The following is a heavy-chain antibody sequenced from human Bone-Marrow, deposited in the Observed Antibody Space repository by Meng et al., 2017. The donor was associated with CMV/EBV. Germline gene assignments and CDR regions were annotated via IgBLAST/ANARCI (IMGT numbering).Heavy chain of an antibody. V-gene: IGHV1-18*01. CDR3: ARDATEQAGNTMVIVAYDAFDV. Sequence: ASVKVSCKASGYTFTSYGISWVRQAPGQGLEWMGWISAYNGNTNYAQKLQGRVTMTTDTSTSTAYMELRSLRSDDTAVYYCARDATEQAGNTMVIVAYDAFDVWGQGTVVTVSS. CDR1: GYTFTSYG. CDR2: ISAYNGNT. D-gene: IGHD3-10*01. J-gene: IGHJ3*01.